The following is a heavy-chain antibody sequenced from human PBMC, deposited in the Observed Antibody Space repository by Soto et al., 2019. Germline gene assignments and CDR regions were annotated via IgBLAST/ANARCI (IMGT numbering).Heavy chain of an antibody. CDR1: LFVVSDNY. Sequence: EERLVQSGGGLVQPGGSLRLSCAASLFVVSDNYMSWVRQAPGKGLEWVALIYSGGGTAYAESVKGRFTISRDKSKNTLYLQMNSLKAEDTGIYYCATRMTTAPYWGQGTVVTVAS. V-gene: IGHV3-66*01. D-gene: IGHD4-17*01. CDR2: IYSGGGT. CDR3: ATRMTTAPY. J-gene: IGHJ4*02.